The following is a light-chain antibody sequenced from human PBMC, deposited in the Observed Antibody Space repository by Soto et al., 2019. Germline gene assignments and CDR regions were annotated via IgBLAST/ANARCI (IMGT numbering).Light chain of an antibody. V-gene: IGLV1-51*01. CDR3: GTWDSSLSASYV. CDR1: SSNIGNNY. J-gene: IGLJ1*01. Sequence: QSVLTQPPSGSAAPGQKVTIFCSGSSSNIGNNYVSWYQQLPGTAPKLLIYDNNKRPSGIPDRFSGSKSGTSATLGITGLQTGDEADYYCGTWDSSLSASYVFGTGTKVTVL. CDR2: DNN.